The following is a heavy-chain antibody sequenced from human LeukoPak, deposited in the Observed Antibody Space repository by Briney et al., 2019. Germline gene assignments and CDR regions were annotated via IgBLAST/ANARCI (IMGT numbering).Heavy chain of an antibody. V-gene: IGHV3-30*04. Sequence: PGGSLRLSCAASGFTFSSYAMHWVRQAPGKGLEWVAVISYDGSNKYYADSVKGRFTISRDNSKNTLYLQMNSLRAEDTAVYYCARDRSPGNFDYWGQGTLVTVSS. J-gene: IGHJ4*02. CDR2: ISYDGSNK. CDR1: GFTFSSYA. D-gene: IGHD3-10*01. CDR3: ARDRSPGNFDY.